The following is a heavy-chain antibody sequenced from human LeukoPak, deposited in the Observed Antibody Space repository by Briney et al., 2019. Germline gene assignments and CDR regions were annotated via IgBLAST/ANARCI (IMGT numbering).Heavy chain of an antibody. CDR1: GFTFSISA. J-gene: IGHJ4*02. D-gene: IGHD3-9*01. V-gene: IGHV3-23*01. CDR3: AKVSESNYDILTGYYTPYYFDY. CDR2: ISDRGGST. Sequence: GGSLRLSCAASGFTFSISAMSWVRQAPGKGLECVSGISDRGGSTFYADSVKGRFTISRDNSKNILYLQMNSLRADDTAVYYCAKVSESNYDILTGYYTPYYFDYWGQGTLVTVSS.